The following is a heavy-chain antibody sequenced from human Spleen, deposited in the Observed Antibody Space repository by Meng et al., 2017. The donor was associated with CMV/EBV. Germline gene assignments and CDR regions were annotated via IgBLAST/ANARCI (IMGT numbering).Heavy chain of an antibody. J-gene: IGHJ5*02. V-gene: IGHV4-34*01. CDR3: ARWMVRKKTYYYGSWGFDP. D-gene: IGHD3-10*01. CDR2: VTQNGRT. Sequence: SLSGYYWSWIRQAPGKGLEWLGEVTQNGRTTYNPSLASRVATSEDPPRKQFPLKLTSVTAADTAVYYCARWMVRKKTYYYGSWGFDPWGQGTLVTVSS. CDR1: SLSGYY.